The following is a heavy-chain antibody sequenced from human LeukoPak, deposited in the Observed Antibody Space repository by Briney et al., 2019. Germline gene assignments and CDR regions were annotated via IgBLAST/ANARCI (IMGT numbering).Heavy chain of an antibody. V-gene: IGHV1-8*01. D-gene: IGHD5/OR15-5a*01. J-gene: IGHJ3*02. CDR3: ARVSHSDAFDI. CDR1: GYTFTSYD. CDR2: MNPDSGNT. Sequence: ASVKVSCKASGYTFTSYDINWVRQAPGQGLEWMGWMNPDSGNTGYAQKFQGRVTMTRNTSISTAYMELSSLRSEDTAVYYCARVSHSDAFDIWGQGPVVTVSS.